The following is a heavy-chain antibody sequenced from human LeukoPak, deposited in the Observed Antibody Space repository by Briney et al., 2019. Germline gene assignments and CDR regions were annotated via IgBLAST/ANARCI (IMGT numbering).Heavy chain of an antibody. CDR2: INPNSGGT. CDR3: AREVAAAGTEYYFDY. J-gene: IGHJ4*02. CDR1: GYTFTGYY. D-gene: IGHD6-13*01. V-gene: IGHV1-2*04. Sequence: ASVKVSCKASGYTFTGYYMHWVRQAPGQGLEWMGWINPNSGGTNYAQKFQGWVTMTRDTSISTAYMELSRPRSDDTAVYYCAREVAAAGTEYYFDYWGQGTLVTVSS.